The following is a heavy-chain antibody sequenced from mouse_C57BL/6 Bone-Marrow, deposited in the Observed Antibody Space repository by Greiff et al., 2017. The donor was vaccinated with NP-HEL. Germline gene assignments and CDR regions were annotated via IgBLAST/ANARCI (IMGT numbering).Heavy chain of an antibody. D-gene: IGHD4-1*01. Sequence: QVQLQQSGAELARPGASVKLSCKASGYTFTSYGLSWVKQRTGQGLEWIGEIYPRSGNTYYNEKFKGKATLTADKSSSPAYMELRSLTSEDSAVYFCARWGTGRTWFAYWGQGTLVTVSA. J-gene: IGHJ3*01. CDR2: IYPRSGNT. CDR1: GYTFTSYG. V-gene: IGHV1-81*01. CDR3: ARWGTGRTWFAY.